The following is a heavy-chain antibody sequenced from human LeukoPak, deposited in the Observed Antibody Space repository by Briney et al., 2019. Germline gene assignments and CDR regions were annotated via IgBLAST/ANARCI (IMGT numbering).Heavy chain of an antibody. CDR3: ASTTGSYYPTFDS. V-gene: IGHV3-7*01. D-gene: IGHD3-10*01. CDR2: IKQDGSED. CDR1: GFTFSSYA. J-gene: IGHJ4*02. Sequence: QPGGSLRLSCAASGFTFSSYAMSWVRQAPGKGLEWVANIKQDGSEDYYVDSVKGRFTISRDNAKNSLYLQMNSLRVEDTAMYYCASTTGSYYPTFDSWGQGTLVSVSS.